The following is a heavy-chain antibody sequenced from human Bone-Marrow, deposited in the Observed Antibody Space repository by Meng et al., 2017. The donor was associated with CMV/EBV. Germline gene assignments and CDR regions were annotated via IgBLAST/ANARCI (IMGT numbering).Heavy chain of an antibody. CDR3: ARGSYGSGSFYPQPFDY. D-gene: IGHD3-10*01. J-gene: IGHJ4*02. Sequence: GGSLRLSCAASGFTFSNYAMNWVRQAPGKGLEWVSYISSSISTTYYADSVKGRFTISRDNAKNSLHLQMNSLRAEDTAVYYCARGSYGSGSFYPQPFDYWGQGTLVTVSS. V-gene: IGHV3-48*04. CDR2: ISSSISTT. CDR1: GFTFSNYA.